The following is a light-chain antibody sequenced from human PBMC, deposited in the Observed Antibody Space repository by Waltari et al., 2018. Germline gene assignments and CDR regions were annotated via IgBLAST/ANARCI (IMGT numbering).Light chain of an antibody. Sequence: SSELTQDPAVSVALGQTVRISCQGDSLSSYYATWYQQKPGQAPLLVMFGKNSRPSGIPDRFSGSNSGNTASLTITGAQAEDEADYYCSSRDSSANHVVFGGGTILTVL. CDR3: SSRDSSANHVV. CDR1: SLSSYY. V-gene: IGLV3-19*01. J-gene: IGLJ2*01. CDR2: GKN.